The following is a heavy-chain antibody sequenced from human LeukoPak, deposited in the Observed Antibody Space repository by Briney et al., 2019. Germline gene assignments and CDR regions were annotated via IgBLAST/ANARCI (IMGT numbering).Heavy chain of an antibody. D-gene: IGHD6-19*01. CDR1: GYTFTGYY. V-gene: IGHV1-3*01. CDR3: AKPTSSGWSSFDC. CDR2: INAANGNT. J-gene: IGHJ4*02. Sequence: GASVKVSCKASGYTFTGYYMHWVRQAPGQRLEWMGWINAANGNTKYSQKFQGRVTITTDTSASTAYMELSSLRFEDTSVYYCAKPTSSGWSSFDCWGQGTLVTVSS.